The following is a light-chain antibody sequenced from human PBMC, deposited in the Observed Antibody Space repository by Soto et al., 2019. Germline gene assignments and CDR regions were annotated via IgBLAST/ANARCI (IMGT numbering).Light chain of an antibody. Sequence: EIVLTQSPGTVSLSPGDRATLSCRASQSISANYLAWYQQKPGQAPRLLIYGVSIRATGIPDRFAGSGSGADVTLTISRLEPEDFAVYYCHQYRVLPKTFGQGTTVEIK. CDR2: GVS. V-gene: IGKV3-20*01. CDR3: HQYRVLPKT. J-gene: IGKJ1*01. CDR1: QSISANY.